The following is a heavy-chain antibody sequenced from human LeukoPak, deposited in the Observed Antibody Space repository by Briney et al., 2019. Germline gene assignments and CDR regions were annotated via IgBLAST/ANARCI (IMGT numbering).Heavy chain of an antibody. V-gene: IGHV3-30*18. D-gene: IGHD6-13*01. CDR1: GFTFSSYG. CDR3: AKVGIA. Sequence: PGGSLRLSCAAAGFTFSSYGAHWVRQAPGKGLEWVAVISYDGSDKYYGDSVKGRFTISRDNSKNTLYLQMNSLRAGDTAVYYCAKVGIAWGQGTLVTVSS. CDR2: ISYDGSDK. J-gene: IGHJ5*02.